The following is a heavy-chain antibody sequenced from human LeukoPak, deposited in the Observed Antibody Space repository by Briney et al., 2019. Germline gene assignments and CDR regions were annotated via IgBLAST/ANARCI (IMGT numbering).Heavy chain of an antibody. CDR1: GGSISSSSYY. Sequence: SETLSLTCTVSGGSISSSSYYWGWIRQPPGKGLEWIGSIYYSGSTYYNPSLKSRVTISVDTSKNQFSLKLSSVTAADTAVYYCARVERRPSLVKPFDYWGQGTLVTVSS. J-gene: IGHJ4*02. CDR3: ARVERRPSLVKPFDY. D-gene: IGHD6-6*01. V-gene: IGHV4-39*07. CDR2: IYYSGST.